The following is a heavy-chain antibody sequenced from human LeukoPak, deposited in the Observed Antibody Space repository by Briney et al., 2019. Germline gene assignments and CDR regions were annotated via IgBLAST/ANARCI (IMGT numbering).Heavy chain of an antibody. CDR3: ARAPQGYSSSWLYWYFDL. J-gene: IGHJ2*01. CDR1: GGTFSSYA. CDR2: IIPIFGTA. Sequence: ASVKVSCKASGGTFSSYAISWVRQAPGQGLEWMGGIIPIFGTANYAQKFQGRVTITADESTSTSYMELSSLRSEDTAVYYCARAPQGYSSSWLYWYFDLWGRGTLVTVSS. V-gene: IGHV1-69*13. D-gene: IGHD6-13*01.